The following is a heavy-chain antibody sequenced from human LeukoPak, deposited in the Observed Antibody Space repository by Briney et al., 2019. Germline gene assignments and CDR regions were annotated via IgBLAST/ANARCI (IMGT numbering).Heavy chain of an antibody. D-gene: IGHD3-22*01. J-gene: IGHJ4*02. Sequence: GGSLRLSCAASGFTFSSYAMSWVRQAPGKGLEWVSAISGSGGSTYYADSVKGRFTISRDNSKNTLYLQMNSLRAEVTAVYYCAKEFGDDSSGYPDYWGQGTLVTVSS. CDR1: GFTFSSYA. CDR2: ISGSGGST. CDR3: AKEFGDDSSGYPDY. V-gene: IGHV3-23*01.